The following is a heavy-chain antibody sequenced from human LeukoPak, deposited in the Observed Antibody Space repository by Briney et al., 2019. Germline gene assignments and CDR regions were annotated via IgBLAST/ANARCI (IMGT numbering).Heavy chain of an antibody. D-gene: IGHD2-15*01. V-gene: IGHV1-69*04. J-gene: IGHJ3*02. CDR3: SVGYCSGGSCYSVAFDI. Sequence: SVKVSCKACGGTFSSYAISWVRQAPGQGLEWMGRIIPILGIANYAQKFQGRVTITADKSTSTAYMELSSLRSEDTAVYYCSVGYCSGGSCYSVAFDIWGQGTMVTVSS. CDR1: GGTFSSYA. CDR2: IIPILGIA.